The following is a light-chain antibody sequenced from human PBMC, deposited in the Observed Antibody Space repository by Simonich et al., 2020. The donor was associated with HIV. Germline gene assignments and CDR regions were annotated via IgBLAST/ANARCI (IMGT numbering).Light chain of an antibody. Sequence: DIVMTQSPLSLPVTPGEPASISCRSSLDLLHRNGNNYLDWYLQKPGQSPQLLIYLGSNRASGVPDRVSGSGSGTDFTLKISRVEAEDVGVYYCMQALQTPITFGQGTRLEIK. J-gene: IGKJ5*01. V-gene: IGKV2-28*01. CDR2: LGS. CDR3: MQALQTPIT. CDR1: LDLLHRNGNNY.